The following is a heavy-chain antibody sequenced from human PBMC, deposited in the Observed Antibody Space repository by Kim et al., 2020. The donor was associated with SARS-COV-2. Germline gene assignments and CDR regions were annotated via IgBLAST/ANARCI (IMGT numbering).Heavy chain of an antibody. CDR1: GFTFSSYE. V-gene: IGHV3-48*03. CDR2: ISSSGSTI. Sequence: GGSLRLSCAASGFTFSSYEMNWVRQAPGKGLEWVSYISSSGSTIYYADSVKGRSTISRDNAKNSLYLQMNSLRAEDTAVYYCARVLSYYGSGSKYFDYWGQETLVTVSS. CDR3: ARVLSYYGSGSKYFDY. D-gene: IGHD3-10*01. J-gene: IGHJ4*02.